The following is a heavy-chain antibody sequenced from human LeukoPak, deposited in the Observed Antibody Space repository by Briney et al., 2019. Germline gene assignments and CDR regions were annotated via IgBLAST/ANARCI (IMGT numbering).Heavy chain of an antibody. Sequence: SETLSLTCTVSGGSISSSSYYWGWIRQPPGKGLEWIGSIYYSGSTYYNPSLKSRVTISIDTSKNQFSLKLSSVTAADTAMYFCARQGYADFSSRPFDYWGQGTLVTVSS. CDR1: GGSISSSSYY. J-gene: IGHJ4*02. V-gene: IGHV4-39*01. CDR2: IYYSGST. CDR3: ARQGYADFSSRPFDY. D-gene: IGHD4-17*01.